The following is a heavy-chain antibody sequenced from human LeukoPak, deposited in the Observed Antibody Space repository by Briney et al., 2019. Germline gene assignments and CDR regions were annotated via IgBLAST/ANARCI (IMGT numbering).Heavy chain of an antibody. CDR3: ARAHNWAFDY. Sequence: GGSLRLSCAASAXTFSAYWVTWVRQAPGKGLEWVANIKQDGSEKYYVDSVKGRFTISRDNAKNSLYLQMNTLRAEDTAVYYCARAHNWAFDYWGQGTLVTVSS. CDR2: IKQDGSEK. D-gene: IGHD1-20*01. J-gene: IGHJ4*02. V-gene: IGHV3-7*05. CDR1: AXTFSAYW.